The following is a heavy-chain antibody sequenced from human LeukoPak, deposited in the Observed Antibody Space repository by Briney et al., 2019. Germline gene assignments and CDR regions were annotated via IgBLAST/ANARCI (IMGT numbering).Heavy chain of an antibody. V-gene: IGHV3-23*01. CDR1: GFTFSSYA. D-gene: IGHD3-22*01. CDR3: AKEGDSSGYSHYFDY. J-gene: IGHJ4*02. Sequence: PGGSLRLSCAASGFTFSSYAMSWVRQAPGKGLEWVSAISGSGGSTYYADSVKGRFTTSRDNSKNTLYLQMNSLRAEDTAVYYCAKEGDSSGYSHYFDYWGQGTLVTVSS. CDR2: ISGSGGST.